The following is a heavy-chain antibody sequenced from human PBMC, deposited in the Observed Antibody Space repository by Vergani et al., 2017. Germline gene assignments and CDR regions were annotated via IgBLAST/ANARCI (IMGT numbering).Heavy chain of an antibody. V-gene: IGHV4-39*07. J-gene: IGHJ6*03. CDR2: IYYSGST. Sequence: QLQLQESGPGLVKPSETLSLTCTVSGGSISSSSYYWGWIRQPPGKGLEWIGSIYYSGSTYYNPSLKSRVTISVDTSKNQFSLKLSSVTAADTAVYYCARVKREVHDYGDYYYYYYMDVWGKGTTVTVSS. CDR3: ARVKREVHDYGDYYYYYYMDV. D-gene: IGHD4-17*01. CDR1: GGSISSSSYY.